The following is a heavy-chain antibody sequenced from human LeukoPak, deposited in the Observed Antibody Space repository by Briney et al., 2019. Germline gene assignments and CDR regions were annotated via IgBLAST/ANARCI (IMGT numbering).Heavy chain of an antibody. CDR3: ARGSYDSSGYSYYYYGMDV. D-gene: IGHD3-22*01. CDR1: GGSISSSNW. J-gene: IGHJ6*02. Sequence: SGTLSLTCAVSGGSISSSNWWSWVRQPPGKGLEWIGEIYHSGSTNYNPSLRSRVTISVDKSKSQFSLKLSSVTAADTAVYYCARGSYDSSGYSYYYYGMDVWGQGTTVTVSS. V-gene: IGHV4-4*02. CDR2: IYHSGST.